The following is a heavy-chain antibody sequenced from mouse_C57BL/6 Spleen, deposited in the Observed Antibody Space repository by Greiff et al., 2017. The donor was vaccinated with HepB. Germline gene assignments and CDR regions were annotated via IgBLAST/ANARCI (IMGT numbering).Heavy chain of an antibody. CDR1: GYSITSGYY. Sequence: EVQVVESGPGLVKPSQSLSLTCSVTGYSITSGYYWNWIRQFPGNKLEWMGYISYDGSNNYNPSLKNRISITRDTSKNQFFLKLNSVTTEDTATYYCARERLRVSNYEYFDVWGTGTTVTVSS. CDR2: ISYDGSN. D-gene: IGHD2-5*01. CDR3: ARERLRVSNYEYFDV. J-gene: IGHJ1*03. V-gene: IGHV3-6*01.